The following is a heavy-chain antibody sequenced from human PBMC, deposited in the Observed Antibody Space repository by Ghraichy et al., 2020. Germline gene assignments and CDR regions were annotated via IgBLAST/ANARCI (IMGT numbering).Heavy chain of an antibody. Sequence: GSLSLTCTVSGGSISSYYWSWIRQPPGKGLEWIGYIYYSGSTNYNPSLKSRVTISVDTSKNQFSLKLSSVTAADTAVYYCARWVEYSSSWYEGWFDPWGQGTLVTVSS. J-gene: IGHJ5*02. D-gene: IGHD6-13*01. CDR1: GGSISSYY. CDR3: ARWVEYSSSWYEGWFDP. CDR2: IYYSGST. V-gene: IGHV4-59*08.